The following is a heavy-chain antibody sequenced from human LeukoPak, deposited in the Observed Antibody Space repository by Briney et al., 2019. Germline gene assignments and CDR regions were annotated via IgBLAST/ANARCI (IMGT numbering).Heavy chain of an antibody. Sequence: LSXAASGXTFXSYXMSWVRXAXGKGLEXXXXIWYDGSKTVYEDSVRGRFTISRDDSKNTLYLHMNSLRDGDTAVYYCARDLGNFGRGGSYFDCWGQGTLVTVSS. CDR3: ARDLGNFGRGGSYFDC. CDR1: GXTFXSYX. CDR2: IWYDGSKT. J-gene: IGHJ4*02. D-gene: IGHD4-23*01. V-gene: IGHV3-33*08.